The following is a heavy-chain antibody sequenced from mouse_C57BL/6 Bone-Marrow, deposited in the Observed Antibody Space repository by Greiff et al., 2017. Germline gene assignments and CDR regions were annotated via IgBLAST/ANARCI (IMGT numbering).Heavy chain of an antibody. CDR3: ARCTTGEESAGNYFDY. Sequence: VQLQQPGAELVKPGASVKMSCKASGYTFTSYWITWVKQRPGQGLEWIGDIYPGSGSTNYNEKFKSKATLTVDTSSSTAYMQLSSLTSEDSAVYYCARCTTGEESAGNYFDYWGQGTTLTVSS. V-gene: IGHV1-55*01. D-gene: IGHD1-1*01. CDR2: IYPGSGST. J-gene: IGHJ2*01. CDR1: GYTFTSYW.